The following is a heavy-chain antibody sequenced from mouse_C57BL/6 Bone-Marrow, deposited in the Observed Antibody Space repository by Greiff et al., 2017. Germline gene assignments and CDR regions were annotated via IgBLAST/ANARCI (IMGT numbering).Heavy chain of an antibody. J-gene: IGHJ2*01. CDR1: GYTFTSYW. Sequence: VQLQQPGAELVKPGASVKLSCKASGYTFTSYWMHWVKQRPGQGLEWIGMIHPNSGSTNYNEKFKSKATLTVDKSSSTAYMQLSSLTSEDSAVYYCARGAYCYGSPYYFDYWGQGTTLTVSS. V-gene: IGHV1-64*01. D-gene: IGHD1-1*01. CDR2: IHPNSGST. CDR3: ARGAYCYGSPYYFDY.